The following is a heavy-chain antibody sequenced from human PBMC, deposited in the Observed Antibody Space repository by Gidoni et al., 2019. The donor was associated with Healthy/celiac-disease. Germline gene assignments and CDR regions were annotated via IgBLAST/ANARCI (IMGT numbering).Heavy chain of an antibody. J-gene: IGHJ6*02. CDR2: ISSSSSYI. V-gene: IGHV3-21*01. Sequence: EVQLVESGGGLVKPGGSLRLSCAASGFPFSSYSMNWVRQAPGKGLEWVSSISSSSSYIYYADSVKGRFTISRDNAKNSLYLQMNSLRAEDTAVYYCARARGVVGTIYYYYGMDVWGQGTTVTVSS. CDR3: ARARGVVGTIYYYYGMDV. CDR1: GFPFSSYS. D-gene: IGHD1-1*01.